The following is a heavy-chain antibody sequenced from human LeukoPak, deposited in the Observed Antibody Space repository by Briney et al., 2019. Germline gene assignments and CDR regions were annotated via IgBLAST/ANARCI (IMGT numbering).Heavy chain of an antibody. CDR2: IIPMLGIT. CDR3: ARDQTLSSYCGGDCYGPSDY. Sequence: SVKVSCKASGYTSTSYDISWVRQAPGQGLEWMGRIIPMLGITNYAQKFQGRVTITADKSTSTAYMELSSLRSEDTAVYYCARDQTLSSYCGGDCYGPSDYWGQGTLVTVSS. D-gene: IGHD2-21*02. V-gene: IGHV1-69*04. J-gene: IGHJ4*02. CDR1: GYTSTSYD.